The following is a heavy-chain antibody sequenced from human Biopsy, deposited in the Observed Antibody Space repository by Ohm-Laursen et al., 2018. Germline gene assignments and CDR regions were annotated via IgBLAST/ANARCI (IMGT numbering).Heavy chain of an antibody. V-gene: IGHV3-73*01. CDR3: TRSAGYGYDY. CDR1: GFNLSAFA. Sequence: SLRLSCVASGFNLSAFALHWVRQASGRGLEWVGRIKKKSINDATAYAESMKGRFSIFRDDSKSTSFLQMNSLKIEDTAVYFCTRSAGYGYDYWGQGILVTVSS. D-gene: IGHD5-12*01. J-gene: IGHJ4*02. CDR2: IKKKSINDAT.